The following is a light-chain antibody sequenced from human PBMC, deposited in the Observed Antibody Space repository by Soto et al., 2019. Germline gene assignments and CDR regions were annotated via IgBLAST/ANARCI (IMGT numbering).Light chain of an antibody. CDR3: FSYAGSPTSYV. Sequence: QSALTQPASVSGSPGQSITFSCTLARSDVGTSNLVSWYQQHPGKAPKFMIYEGTKRPSGVSDRFSASQSGNTASLTISGLQAEDEADYYCFSYAGSPTSYVFGTGTKVTVL. CDR2: EGT. CDR1: RSDVGTSNL. V-gene: IGLV2-23*01. J-gene: IGLJ1*01.